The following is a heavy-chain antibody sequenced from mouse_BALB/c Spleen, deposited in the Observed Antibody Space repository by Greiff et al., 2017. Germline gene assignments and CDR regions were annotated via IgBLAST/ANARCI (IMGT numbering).Heavy chain of an antibody. Sequence: EVQLQQSGAELVRPGALVKLSCKASGFNIKDYYMHWVKQRPEQGLEWIGWIDPENGNTIYDPKFQGKASITADTSSNTAYLQLSSLTSEDTAVYYCARSYGNYYFDYWGQGTTLTVSS. CDR2: IDPENGNT. CDR3: ARSYGNYYFDY. V-gene: IGHV14-1*02. J-gene: IGHJ2*01. CDR1: GFNIKDYY. D-gene: IGHD2-10*02.